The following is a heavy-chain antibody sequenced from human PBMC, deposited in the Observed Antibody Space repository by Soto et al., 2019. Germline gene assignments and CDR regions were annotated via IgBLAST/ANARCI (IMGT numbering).Heavy chain of an antibody. J-gene: IGHJ4*02. CDR3: ARVGTPGYSGYDFYY. CDR2: INTVNGNT. D-gene: IGHD5-12*01. CDR1: GYTFTIYA. Sequence: GASVKVSCKASGYTFTIYAMHWVRQAPGQRLEWMGWINTVNGNTKYSQKFQGRVTITRDTSASTAYMELSSLRSEDTAVYYCARVGTPGYSGYDFYYWGQGTLVTVSS. V-gene: IGHV1-3*04.